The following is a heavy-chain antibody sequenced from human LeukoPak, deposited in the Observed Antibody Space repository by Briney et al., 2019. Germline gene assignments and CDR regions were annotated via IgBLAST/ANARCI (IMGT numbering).Heavy chain of an antibody. D-gene: IGHD2-2*01. V-gene: IGHV3-64D*06. CDR3: VKDSEVVPAMANWFDP. CDR1: GFPFSSYA. CDR2: ISSNGGST. Sequence: GGSLRLSCSASGFPFSSYAMHWVHQAPGKGLQYVSAISSNGGSTYYADSVKGRFTISRDNSKNTLYLQMSSLRAEDTAVYYCVKDSEVVPAMANWFDPWGQGTLVTVSS. J-gene: IGHJ5*02.